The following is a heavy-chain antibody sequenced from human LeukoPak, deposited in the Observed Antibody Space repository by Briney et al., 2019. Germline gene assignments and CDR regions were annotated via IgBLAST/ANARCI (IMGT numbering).Heavy chain of an antibody. D-gene: IGHD2-15*01. CDR1: GFTFSSYG. J-gene: IGHJ6*02. CDR3: AKDGSGRYCSGGSCSSYYYGMDV. CDR2: ISYDGSNK. Sequence: GGPLRFSCAAPGFTFSSYGMRWVRQAPGKGLERVAVISYDGSNKYYADSVKGRFTISRDNSKNTLYLQMNSLRAEDTGVYYCAKDGSGRYCSGGSCSSYYYGMDVWGQGTTVTVSS. V-gene: IGHV3-30*18.